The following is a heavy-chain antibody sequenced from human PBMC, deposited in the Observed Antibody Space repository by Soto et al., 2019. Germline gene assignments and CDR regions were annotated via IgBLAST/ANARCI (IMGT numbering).Heavy chain of an antibody. CDR2: FDPEDGET. J-gene: IGHJ6*02. D-gene: IGHD6-6*01. Sequence: QFQLVQSGAEVKKPGASVKVSCKVSGYTLTELSMHWVRQAPGNGLEWMGGFDPEDGETIYAQKFQGRVTMTEDTSTDTAYMELSSLRSDDTAVYYCATGEYSSSHYYYYGMDAWGQGTTVTVSS. CDR3: ATGEYSSSHYYYYGMDA. V-gene: IGHV1-24*01. CDR1: GYTLTELS.